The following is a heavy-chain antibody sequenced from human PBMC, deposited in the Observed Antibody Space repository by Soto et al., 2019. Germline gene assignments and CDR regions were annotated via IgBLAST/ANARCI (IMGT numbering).Heavy chain of an antibody. D-gene: IGHD1-7*01. CDR2: MNPNSGNT. CDR3: ARGPRYNWNYGYYYYMDV. CDR1: GYTFTSYD. Sequence: ASVKVSCKASGYTFTSYDINWVRQATGQGLEWMGWMNPNSGNTGYAQKFQGRVTMTRNTSISTAYMELSSLRSEDTAVYYCARGPRYNWNYGYYYYMDVWGKGTTVTVSS. V-gene: IGHV1-8*01. J-gene: IGHJ6*03.